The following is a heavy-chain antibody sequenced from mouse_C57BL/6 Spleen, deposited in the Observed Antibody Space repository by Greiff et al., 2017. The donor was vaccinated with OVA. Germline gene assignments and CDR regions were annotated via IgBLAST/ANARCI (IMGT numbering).Heavy chain of an antibody. CDR2: IWSDGST. D-gene: IGHD3-2*02. V-gene: IGHV2-6-1*01. CDR1: GFSLTSYG. Sequence: VKLVESGPGLVAPSQSLSITCTVSGFSLTSYGVHWVRQPPGKGLEWLVVIWSDGSTTYNTALISRLSISKDNAKSQVFLKMNSLQADDTAMYYCARHEATGDDFDYWGKGTTLTVSS. CDR3: ARHEATGDDFDY. J-gene: IGHJ2*01.